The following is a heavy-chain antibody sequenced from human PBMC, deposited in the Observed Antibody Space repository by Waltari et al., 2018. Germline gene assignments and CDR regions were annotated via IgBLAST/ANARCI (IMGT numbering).Heavy chain of an antibody. V-gene: IGHV1-69*04. D-gene: IGHD2-2*02. CDR2: IIPILGIA. CDR3: AREIVVVPAAIPNYFDY. CDR1: GGTFSSYA. J-gene: IGHJ4*02. Sequence: QVQLVQSGAEVKKPGSSVKVSCTASGGTFSSYAVAGVRQALGQGLKWMGRIIPILGIANYAQKFQGRVTITADKSTSTAYMELSSLRSEDTAVYYCAREIVVVPAAIPNYFDYWGQGTLVTVSS.